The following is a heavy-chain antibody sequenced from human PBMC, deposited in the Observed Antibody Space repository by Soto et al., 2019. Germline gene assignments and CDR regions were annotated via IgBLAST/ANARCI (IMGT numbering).Heavy chain of an antibody. CDR2: ISSSSSYT. CDR1: GFTFSSYS. CDR3: ARVKIAGFGVPGAPGFGAFDI. D-gene: IGHD3-10*01. V-gene: IGHV3-21*01. J-gene: IGHJ3*02. Sequence: GGSLRLSCAASGFTFSSYSMNWVRQAPGKGLEWVSSISSSSSYTYHADSVKGRFTISRDNAKNSMYLQMNSLRAEDTALYYCARVKIAGFGVPGAPGFGAFDIWGQGTMVTVSS.